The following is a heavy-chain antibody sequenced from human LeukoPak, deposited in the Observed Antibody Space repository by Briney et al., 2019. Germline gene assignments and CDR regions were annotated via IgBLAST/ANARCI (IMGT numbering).Heavy chain of an antibody. CDR1: GYTFTSYG. CDR3: ARVPNSIVVVPAATGY. CDR2: ISAYNGNT. J-gene: IGHJ4*02. V-gene: IGHV1-18*01. D-gene: IGHD2-2*01. Sequence: ASVKVSCKASGYTFTSYGISWVRQAPGQGLEWMGWISAYNGNTNYAQKLQGRVTMTTDTSTSTAYMELRSLRSDDTAVYYCARVPNSIVVVPAATGYWGQGTLVTVSS.